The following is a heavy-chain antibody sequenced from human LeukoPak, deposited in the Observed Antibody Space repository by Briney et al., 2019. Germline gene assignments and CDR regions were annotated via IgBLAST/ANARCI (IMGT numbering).Heavy chain of an antibody. CDR2: INSDGSST. D-gene: IGHD3-22*01. CDR3: ARANYYYDSSGYLLYNWFDP. J-gene: IGHJ5*02. CDR1: GFTFSTYW. Sequence: PGGSLRLSCAASGFTFSTYWMHWVRQAPGKGLVWVSRINSDGSSTSYADSVKGRFTISRDNSKNTLYLQMNSLRAEDKAVYYCARANYYYDSSGYLLYNWFDPWGQGTLVTVSS. V-gene: IGHV3-74*01.